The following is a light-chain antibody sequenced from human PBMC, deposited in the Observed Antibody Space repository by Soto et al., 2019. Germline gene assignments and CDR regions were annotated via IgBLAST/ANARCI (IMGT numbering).Light chain of an antibody. V-gene: IGKV1-5*01. J-gene: IGKJ1*01. CDR2: DAS. Sequence: DIQMTQSPSFLSASVGDKVTITCRATESVSKWLAWYQEKPGNPPRPLIYDASTLESGVPSRFSGSGSGTEFTLTISSLQADDFAIYYCQQYNSYSWTFGQGT. CDR1: ESVSKW. CDR3: QQYNSYSWT.